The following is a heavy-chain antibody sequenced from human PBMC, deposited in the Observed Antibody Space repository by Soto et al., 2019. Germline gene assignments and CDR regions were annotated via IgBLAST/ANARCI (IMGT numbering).Heavy chain of an antibody. Sequence: SQTLSLTCSISGDSVSGNSAAWKWIRQSPSRGLEWLGRTYYRSKWYNDYAVSVKSRITVTPDTSKNQFSLHLNSVTPEDTAVYSCARESPYYDSGDSYFDLWSQESRVPVS. CDR1: GDSVSGNSAA. V-gene: IGHV6-1*01. J-gene: IGHJ4*02. D-gene: IGHD3-16*01. CDR3: ARESPYYDSGDSYFDL. CDR2: TYYRSKWYN.